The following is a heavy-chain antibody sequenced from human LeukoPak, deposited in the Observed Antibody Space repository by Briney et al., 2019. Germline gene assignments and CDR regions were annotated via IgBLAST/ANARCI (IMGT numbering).Heavy chain of an antibody. CDR1: GYSFTNYW. Sequence: GESLKISCKGSGYSFTNYWIGWVRQMPGKGLEWMGIIYPGDSDTRYSPSFQGQATISADKSISTAYLQWSSLKASDTAMYYCARRYYYDSSGSGAFDIWGQGTMVTVSS. CDR2: IYPGDSDT. J-gene: IGHJ3*02. D-gene: IGHD3-22*01. CDR3: ARRYYYDSSGSGAFDI. V-gene: IGHV5-51*01.